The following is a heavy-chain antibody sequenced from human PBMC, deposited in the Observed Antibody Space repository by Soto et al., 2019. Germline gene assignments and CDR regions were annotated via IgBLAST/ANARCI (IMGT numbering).Heavy chain of an antibody. CDR3: ARIRGYWYGLDV. V-gene: IGHV3-23*01. Sequence: VGSLRLSCAASGFPLSTYGMTWVRQAPGKGLEWVSAITGTGGNTYYVDSVKGRFTSSRDNSKNMLYLQVNSLRVEDTAVYYCARIRGYWYGLDVWGQGTAVTAP. J-gene: IGHJ6*02. CDR2: ITGTGGNT. CDR1: GFPLSTYG.